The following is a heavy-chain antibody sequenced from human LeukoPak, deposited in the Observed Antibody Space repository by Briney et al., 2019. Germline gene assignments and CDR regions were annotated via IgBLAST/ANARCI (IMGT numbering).Heavy chain of an antibody. CDR1: GYTFTDYF. V-gene: IGHV1-18*04. J-gene: IGHJ4*02. CDR3: ARAYYHDYSDYHWAPDY. CDR2: ISAYNGNT. Sequence: GASVKVSCKASGYTFTDYFMNWVRQAPGQGLEWMGWISAYNGNTNYAQNLQGRVTMTRDTSTSTVYMEMSSLRSEDTAVYYCARAYYHDYSDYHWAPDYWGQGTLVTVSS. D-gene: IGHD3-22*01.